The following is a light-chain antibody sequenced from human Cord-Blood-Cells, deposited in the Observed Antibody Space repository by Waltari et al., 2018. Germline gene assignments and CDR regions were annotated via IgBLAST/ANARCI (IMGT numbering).Light chain of an antibody. CDR3: CSYAGSSTWV. CDR1: SSDVGRYNL. Sequence: QSALTQPASVSGSPGQSITISCTGTSSDVGRYNLVSWYQQHPGKAPKLMIYEGSKRPSGMSNRFSASKSGNTASLTISGLQAEDEADYYCCSYAGSSTWVFGGGTKLTVL. V-gene: IGLV2-23*01. CDR2: EGS. J-gene: IGLJ3*02.